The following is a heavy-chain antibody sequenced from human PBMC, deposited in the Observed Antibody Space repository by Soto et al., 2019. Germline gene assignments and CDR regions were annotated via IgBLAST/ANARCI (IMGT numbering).Heavy chain of an antibody. J-gene: IGHJ3*02. CDR2: INSDGSST. V-gene: IGHV3-74*01. D-gene: IGHD1-20*01. CDR3: ARYDVDQFQLTGTTALDAFDI. Sequence: GGSLRLSCAASGFTFSSYWMHWVRQAPGKGLVWVSRINSDGSSTSYADSVKGRFTISRDNAKNTRYLQMNSLGAEDTAVYYCARYDVDQFQLTGTTALDAFDIWGQGTMVTVSS. CDR1: GFTFSSYW.